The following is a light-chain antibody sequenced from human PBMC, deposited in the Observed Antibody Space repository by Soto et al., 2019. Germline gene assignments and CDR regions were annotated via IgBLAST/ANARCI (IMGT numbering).Light chain of an antibody. J-gene: IGKJ1*01. Sequence: IVLTHSPGTLSLSPWERATLSFRASQSVSSNYLAWYQQKPGQAPRLLIYDASSRAAGVPDGISGGGSGTDYTLTISRLEPEDFAVYYCQQYGSSPWTFGQGTKVDIK. CDR3: QQYGSSPWT. V-gene: IGKV3-20*01. CDR1: QSVSSNY. CDR2: DAS.